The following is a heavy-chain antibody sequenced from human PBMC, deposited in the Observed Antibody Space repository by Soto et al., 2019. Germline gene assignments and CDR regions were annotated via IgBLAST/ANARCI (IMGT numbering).Heavy chain of an antibody. CDR3: ARGLSYCSSTSCYAWPRGNWFDP. J-gene: IGHJ5*02. CDR1: GGSISSGGYY. V-gene: IGHV4-31*03. Sequence: QVQLQESGPGLVKPSQTLSLTCTVSGGSISSGGYYWSWIRQHPGKGLEWIGYIYYSGSTYYNPSLKSRVTISVDTSKNQFSLKLSSVTAADTAVYYCARGLSYCSSTSCYAWPRGNWFDPWGQGTLVTVSS. CDR2: IYYSGST. D-gene: IGHD2-2*01.